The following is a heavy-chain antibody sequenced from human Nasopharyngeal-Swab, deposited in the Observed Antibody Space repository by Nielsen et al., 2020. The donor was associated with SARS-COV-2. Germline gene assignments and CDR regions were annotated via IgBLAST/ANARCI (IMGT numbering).Heavy chain of an antibody. Sequence: GESLQISCTASGFTFGDYAMSWVRQAPGKGLEWVGFIRSKAYGGTTEYAASVKGRFTISRDNAKNTLYLQMSSLRAEETAVYYCARSRSAMDVWGQGTTVTVSS. CDR2: IRSKAYGGTT. J-gene: IGHJ6*02. CDR3: ARSRSAMDV. V-gene: IGHV3-49*04. CDR1: GFTFGDYA.